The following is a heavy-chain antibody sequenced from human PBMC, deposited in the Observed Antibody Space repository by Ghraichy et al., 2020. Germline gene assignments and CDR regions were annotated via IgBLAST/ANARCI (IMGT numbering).Heavy chain of an antibody. CDR3: ARGRPYIVVVVAATTQLSFDI. CDR1: GGSFSGYY. J-gene: IGHJ3*02. Sequence: SETLSLTCAVYGGSFSGYYWSWIRQPPGKGLEWIGEINHSGSTNYNPSLKSRVTISVDTSKNQFSLKLSSVTAADTAVYYCARGRPYIVVVVAATTQLSFDIWGQGTMVTVSS. V-gene: IGHV4-34*01. CDR2: INHSGST. D-gene: IGHD2-15*01.